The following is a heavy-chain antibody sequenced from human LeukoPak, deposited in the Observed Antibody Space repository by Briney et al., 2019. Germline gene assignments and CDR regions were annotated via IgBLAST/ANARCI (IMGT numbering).Heavy chain of an antibody. CDR2: ISGSGIST. J-gene: IGHJ4*02. V-gene: IGHV3-23*01. Sequence: GGSLRLSCAASGFTFSTYAMSWVRQAPGKGLEWVSAISGSGISTYYAESVRGRFTVSRDNPKNTLYLHMTSLRAEDTAVYYCAKDRWGVYEHCCEPFDYWGQGTLVTVSS. D-gene: IGHD2-21*01. CDR1: GFTFSTYA. CDR3: AKDRWGVYEHCCEPFDY.